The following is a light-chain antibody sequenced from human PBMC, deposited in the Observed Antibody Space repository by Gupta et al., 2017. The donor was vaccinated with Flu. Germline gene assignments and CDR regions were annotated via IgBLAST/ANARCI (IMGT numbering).Light chain of an antibody. Sequence: AFSHPRPVCVSPGQSVAISCTGSSSDVGAYDYVSWYQQHPGRPPKLIIYDLNTRPSGVPDRFTGSNSGNTATLTLPGLQPEDEADYHCNSYRATQVFGGGTRLTVL. J-gene: IGLJ2*01. CDR2: DLN. CDR3: NSYRATQV. CDR1: SSDVGAYDY. V-gene: IGLV2-11*01.